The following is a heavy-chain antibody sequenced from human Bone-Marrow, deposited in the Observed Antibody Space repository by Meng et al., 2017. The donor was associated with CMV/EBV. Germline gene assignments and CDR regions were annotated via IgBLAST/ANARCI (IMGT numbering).Heavy chain of an antibody. D-gene: IGHD6-13*01. Sequence: SYGMPWVRQAPAKGLEWVAFIRYDGSNKYYADSVKGRFTISRDNSKNTLYLQMNSLRAEDTAVYYCAKVRTRGYSSSWYDSNWFDPWGQGTLVTVSS. V-gene: IGHV3-30*02. CDR1: SYG. CDR2: IRYDGSNK. CDR3: AKVRTRGYSSSWYDSNWFDP. J-gene: IGHJ5*02.